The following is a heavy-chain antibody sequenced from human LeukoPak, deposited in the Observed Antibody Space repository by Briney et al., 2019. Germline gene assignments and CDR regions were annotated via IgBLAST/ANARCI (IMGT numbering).Heavy chain of an antibody. CDR3: ARSDYYGSGRGSFDV. J-gene: IGHJ6*02. V-gene: IGHV4-59*08. D-gene: IGHD3-10*01. Sequence: NASETLSLTCTVSGDSITSHYWSWMRQPPGKGLEWIRYFSYSGSTNYNPSLKSRVTISVDRSKNQFSLRLSSVTAADTAVYYCARSDYYGSGRGSFDVWGQGATVSASS. CDR2: FSYSGST. CDR1: GDSITSHY.